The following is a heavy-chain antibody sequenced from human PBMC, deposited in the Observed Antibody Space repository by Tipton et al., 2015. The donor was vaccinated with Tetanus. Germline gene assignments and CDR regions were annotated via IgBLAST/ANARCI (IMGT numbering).Heavy chain of an antibody. Sequence: TLSLTCTVSGGSISSGDYYWSWIRQPPGKGLEWIGYIYYSGSTYYNPSLKSRVTISVDTSKNQFSLKLSSVTAADTAVYYCASRYCSGGSCHNWFDPWGQGTLVTVSS. CDR2: IYYSGST. CDR3: ASRYCSGGSCHNWFDP. V-gene: IGHV4-30-4*01. CDR1: GGSISSGDYY. J-gene: IGHJ5*02. D-gene: IGHD2-15*01.